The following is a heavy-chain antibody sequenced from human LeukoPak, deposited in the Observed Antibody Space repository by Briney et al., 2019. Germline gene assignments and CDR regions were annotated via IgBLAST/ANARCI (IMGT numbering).Heavy chain of an antibody. V-gene: IGHV3-15*01. Sequence: GGSLRLSCAASGFTFSNAWVSWVRQAPGKGLEWVGRIKSKTDGGTTDYAAPVKGRFTISRDDSKNTLYLQMNSLKTEDTAVYYCTTADDAYYYYYGMDVWGKGTTVTVSS. CDR2: IKSKTDGGTT. D-gene: IGHD1-1*01. CDR3: TTADDAYYYYYGMDV. CDR1: GFTFSNAW. J-gene: IGHJ6*04.